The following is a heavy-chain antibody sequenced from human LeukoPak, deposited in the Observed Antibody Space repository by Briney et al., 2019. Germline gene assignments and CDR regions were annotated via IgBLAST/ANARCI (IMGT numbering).Heavy chain of an antibody. J-gene: IGHJ4*02. CDR2: ISPNSGGT. D-gene: IGHD3-22*01. V-gene: IGHV1-2*02. CDR3: ARSPVTMIGKYYFDY. Sequence: ASVKVSCKASGYTFTGYYMHWVRQAPGQGLGWMGWISPNSGGTNYAQKFQGRVTMTRDTSISTAYMELSRLRSDDTAVYYCARSPVTMIGKYYFDYWGQGTLVTVSS. CDR1: GYTFTGYY.